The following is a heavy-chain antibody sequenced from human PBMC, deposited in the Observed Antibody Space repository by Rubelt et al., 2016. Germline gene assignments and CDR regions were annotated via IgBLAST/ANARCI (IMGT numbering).Heavy chain of an antibody. D-gene: IGHD5-12*01. CDR2: VHYSGST. V-gene: IGHV4-59*08. CDR1: GGFINSHY. CDR3: ARTSGYNYDEAFDI. J-gene: IGHJ3*02. Sequence: QVQLQESGPGLVKPSETLSLTCTVSGGFINSHYWSWIRQPPGKGLEWIGYVHYSGSTDYNPSLKSRVTISVDTSKKQFSLKGRPVTAADTAVYYCARTSGYNYDEAFDIWGQGTMVTVSS.